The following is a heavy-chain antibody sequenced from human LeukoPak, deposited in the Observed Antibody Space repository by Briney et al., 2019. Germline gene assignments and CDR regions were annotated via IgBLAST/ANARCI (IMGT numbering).Heavy chain of an antibody. CDR1: GFTFSSYW. Sequence: EGSLRLSCAASGFTFSSYWMSWVRQTPGKGLEWVANIRPDGSEEQYVDSTKGRFSISRDNAQNSLYLQMNSLRAEDTAVYYCTRFSRSAESHWGQGTLVTVSS. CDR2: IRPDGSEE. D-gene: IGHD2-15*01. CDR3: TRFSRSAESH. V-gene: IGHV3-7*01. J-gene: IGHJ4*02.